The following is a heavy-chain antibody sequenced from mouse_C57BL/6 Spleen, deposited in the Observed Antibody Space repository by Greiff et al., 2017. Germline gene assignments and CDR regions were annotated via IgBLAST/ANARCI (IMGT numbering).Heavy chain of an antibody. Sequence: VQLQQSGAELVKPGASVKMSCKASGYTFTTYPLEWMKQNHGKSQEWIGNFHPYNDDTKYNEKFKGKATLTVEKSSSTVYLELSRLTSDDSAVYYGARGTYCGPHFDDWGQGTTLTVSS. CDR3: ARGTYCGPHFDD. CDR1: GYTFTTYP. V-gene: IGHV1-47*01. D-gene: IGHD1-1*02. J-gene: IGHJ2*01. CDR2: FHPYNDDT.